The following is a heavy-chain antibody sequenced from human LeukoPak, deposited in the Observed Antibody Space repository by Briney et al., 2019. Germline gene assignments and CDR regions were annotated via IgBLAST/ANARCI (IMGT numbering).Heavy chain of an antibody. CDR3: AGCGGDCSAGMDV. Sequence: PSETLSLTCTVSGGSISSYYWSWIRQPPGKGLEWIGEINHSGSTNYNPSLKSRVTISVDTSKNQFSLKLSSVTAADTAVYYCAGCGGDCSAGMDVWGKGTTVTVSS. J-gene: IGHJ6*04. D-gene: IGHD2-21*02. CDR1: GGSISSYY. CDR2: INHSGST. V-gene: IGHV4-34*01.